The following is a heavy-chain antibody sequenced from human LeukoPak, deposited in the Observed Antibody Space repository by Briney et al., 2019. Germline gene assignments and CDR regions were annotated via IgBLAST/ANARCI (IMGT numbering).Heavy chain of an antibody. CDR2: INTNTGNP. Sequence: ALVKVSCKASGYTFTSYAMNWVRQAPGQGLEWMGWINTNTGNPTYAQGFTGRFVFSLDTSVSTAYLQTSSLKAEDTAVYYCARARGSYYKASFDPWGQGTLVTVSS. V-gene: IGHV7-4-1*02. J-gene: IGHJ5*02. CDR1: GYTFTSYA. CDR3: ARARGSYYKASFDP. D-gene: IGHD1-26*01.